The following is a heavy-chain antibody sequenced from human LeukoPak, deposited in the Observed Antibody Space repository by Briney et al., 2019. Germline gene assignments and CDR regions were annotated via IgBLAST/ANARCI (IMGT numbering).Heavy chain of an antibody. D-gene: IGHD3-3*01. CDR1: GFTFSRFN. V-gene: IGHV3-48*01. CDR2: ISTTGTI. Sequence: GGSLRLSCAASGFTFSRFNMNWLRLAPGKGLEWLSYISTTGTIYYAESVKGRFSVSRDNAKNSLYLQMNSLRPEDTAVYYCARDSLIFGVVTTFDYWGQGTLVTVSS. CDR3: ARDSLIFGVVTTFDY. J-gene: IGHJ4*02.